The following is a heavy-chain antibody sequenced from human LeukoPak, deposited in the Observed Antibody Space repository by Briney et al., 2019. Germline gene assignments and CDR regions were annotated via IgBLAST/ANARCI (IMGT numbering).Heavy chain of an antibody. D-gene: IGHD2-2*01. J-gene: IGHJ4*02. V-gene: IGHV4-39*01. CDR1: GGSISSTDYY. Sequence: PSETLSLTCTVSGGSISSTDYYWGWIRQPPGRGLEWNGNIYYSGITYYNPSLKSRVTISVDTSNNQFSLKLSSVTAADTTMYFCARLLIYCSSTSCHFDYWGQGTLVTVSS. CDR3: ARLLIYCSSTSCHFDY. CDR2: IYYSGIT.